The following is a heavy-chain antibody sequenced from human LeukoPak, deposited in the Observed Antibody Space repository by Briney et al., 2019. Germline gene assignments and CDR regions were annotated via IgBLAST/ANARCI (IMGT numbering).Heavy chain of an antibody. D-gene: IGHD4-17*01. V-gene: IGHV1-46*01. J-gene: IGHJ2*01. CDR2: INPSGSSS. CDR1: GFTFTSYY. CDR3: ARVVSTPDDYGDYGYFDL. Sequence: ASVKVSCTASGFTFTSYYMHWVRQAPGQGLEWVSIINPSGSSSCYAQKFQGRVTITRDTSTTPVYLELSSLRSEDTAVYYCARVVSTPDDYGDYGYFDLWGRGTLVTVSS.